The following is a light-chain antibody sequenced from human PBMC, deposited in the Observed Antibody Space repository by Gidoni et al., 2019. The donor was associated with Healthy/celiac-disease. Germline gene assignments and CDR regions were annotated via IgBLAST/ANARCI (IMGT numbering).Light chain of an antibody. V-gene: IGLV2-14*03. Sequence: QSALTQPASVSGSPGQSITISCTGTCSDVGGYNYVSWSQKHPGKAPKLMMYYVSNRPSGVSNRFSGSKSGNTASLTISGLQAEDEADYYFSSYTSSSTVLFGGGTKLTVL. CDR3: SSYTSSSTVL. J-gene: IGLJ2*01. CDR1: CSDVGGYNY. CDR2: YVS.